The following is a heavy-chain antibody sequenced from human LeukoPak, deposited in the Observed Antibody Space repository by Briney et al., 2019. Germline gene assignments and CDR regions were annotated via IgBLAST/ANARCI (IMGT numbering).Heavy chain of an antibody. Sequence: SETLSLTWTVSGGSISSYYWSWIRQPAGKGLEWIGRIYTNGSTNYNPSLKSRVTMSVDTSKNQFSLKLSSVTAADTAVYYCARDLGQQLVYYYYYMDVWGKGTTVTVSS. J-gene: IGHJ6*03. CDR1: GGSISSYY. CDR2: IYTNGST. D-gene: IGHD6-13*01. V-gene: IGHV4-4*07. CDR3: ARDLGQQLVYYYYYMDV.